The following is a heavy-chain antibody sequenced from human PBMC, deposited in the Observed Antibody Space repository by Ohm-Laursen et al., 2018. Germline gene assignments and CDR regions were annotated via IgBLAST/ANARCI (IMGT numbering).Heavy chain of an antibody. CDR2: ISWKSGKI. CDR1: GFTFDDYA. Sequence: SLRLSCAASGFTFDDYAMHWVRQAPGKGLEWVSGISWKSGKIGYADSVKGRFTISKDNAKNSLYLQMNNLRAEDTALYYCAKGGSYYYVMDVWGQGTTVTVSS. CDR3: AKGGSYYYVMDV. J-gene: IGHJ6*02. V-gene: IGHV3-9*01. D-gene: IGHD3-16*01.